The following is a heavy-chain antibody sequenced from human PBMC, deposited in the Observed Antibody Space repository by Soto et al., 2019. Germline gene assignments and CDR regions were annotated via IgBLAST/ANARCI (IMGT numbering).Heavy chain of an antibody. Sequence: QVQLVQSGAEVKKPGSSVKVSCKASGGTFSSYTISWVRQAPGQGLEWMGRIIPIFGIANYAQKFQGRVTITADKSTSTAYMELSSLRSDDTAVYYCVRDGFPTQCCGGDCYNYWGQGTLVTVSS. CDR1: GGTFSSYT. D-gene: IGHD2-21*02. V-gene: IGHV1-69*08. J-gene: IGHJ4*02. CDR2: IIPIFGIA. CDR3: VRDGFPTQCCGGDCYNY.